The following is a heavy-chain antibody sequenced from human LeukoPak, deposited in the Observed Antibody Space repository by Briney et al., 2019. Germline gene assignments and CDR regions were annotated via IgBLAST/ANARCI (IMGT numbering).Heavy chain of an antibody. CDR2: INPNSGGT. CDR3: ARDHPSGSYSLDY. CDR1: GYTFTGYY. J-gene: IGHJ4*02. D-gene: IGHD1-26*01. V-gene: IGHV1-2*02. Sequence: ASVKVPCKASGYTFTGYYMHWVRQAPGQGLEWMGWINPNSGGTNYAQKFQGRVTMTRDTSISTAYMELSRLRSDDTAVYYCARDHPSGSYSLDYWGQGTLVTVSS.